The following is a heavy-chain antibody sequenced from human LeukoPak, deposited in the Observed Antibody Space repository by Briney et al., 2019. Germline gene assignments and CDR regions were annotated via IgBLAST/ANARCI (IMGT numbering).Heavy chain of an antibody. Sequence: SETLSLTCTVSGGSISSYYWSWIRQPPGKGLEWIGEINHSGSTNYNPSLKSRVTISVDTSKNQFSLKLSSVTAADTAVYYCARGVFRAARPHYFDYWGQGTLVTVSS. V-gene: IGHV4-34*01. CDR3: ARGVFRAARPHYFDY. D-gene: IGHD6-6*01. CDR2: INHSGST. CDR1: GGSISSYY. J-gene: IGHJ4*02.